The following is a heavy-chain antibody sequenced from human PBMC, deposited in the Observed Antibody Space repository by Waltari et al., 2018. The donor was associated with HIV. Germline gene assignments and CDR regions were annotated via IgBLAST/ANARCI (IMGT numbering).Heavy chain of an antibody. CDR3: AKVEYSSSSGEN. J-gene: IGHJ4*02. V-gene: IGHV3-23*01. CDR2: ISGSGGST. CDR1: GFTFSSYA. D-gene: IGHD6-6*01. Sequence: EVQLLESGGGLVQPGGSLRLPCAASGFTFSSYAMSWVRQAPGKGLEWVSAISGSGGSTYYADSVKGRFTISRDNSKNTLYLQMNSLRAEDTAVYYCAKVEYSSSSGENWGQGTLVTVSS.